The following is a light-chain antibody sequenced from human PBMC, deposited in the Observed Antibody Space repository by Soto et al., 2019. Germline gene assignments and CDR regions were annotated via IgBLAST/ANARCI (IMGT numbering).Light chain of an antibody. CDR1: SSDVGGYNY. CDR3: CSYAGSYTFYV. V-gene: IGLV2-11*01. Sequence: QSALTQPRSVSGSPGQSVTISCTGASSDVGGYNYVSWYQQHPGKAPKLMIYDVTKRPSGVPDRFSGSKPGSTASLTISGLQAEDEADYYCCSYAGSYTFYVFGTGTGHRP. CDR2: DVT. J-gene: IGLJ1*01.